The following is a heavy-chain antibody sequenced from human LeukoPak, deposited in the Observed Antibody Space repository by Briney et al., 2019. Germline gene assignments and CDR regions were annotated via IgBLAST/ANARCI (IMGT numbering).Heavy chain of an antibody. CDR2: IIPIFGTA. V-gene: IGHV1-69*13. Sequence: ASVKVSCKASGGTFSSYAINWVRQAPGQGLEWMGGIIPIFGTANYAQEFQGRVTITADESTSTAYMELSSLRSEDTAVYYCARDRSLRYFDWSDDDAFDIWAKGQWSPSLQ. CDR3: ARDRSLRYFDWSDDDAFDI. J-gene: IGHJ3*02. D-gene: IGHD3-9*01. CDR1: GGTFSSYA.